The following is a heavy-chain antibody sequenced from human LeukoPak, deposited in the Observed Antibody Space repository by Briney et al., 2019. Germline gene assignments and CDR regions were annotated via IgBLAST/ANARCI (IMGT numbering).Heavy chain of an antibody. V-gene: IGHV5-51*01. D-gene: IGHD6-19*01. Sequence: GESLKISCKGCGYSFTSYWIGWVRQMPGKGLEWVGIIYPGASDTRYSTSFQGQVTISVDKSISTAYLQWSSLKASDTAIYYCARSYSSGGGDYWGQGTLVTISS. CDR1: GYSFTSYW. CDR3: ARSYSSGGGDY. J-gene: IGHJ4*02. CDR2: IYPGASDT.